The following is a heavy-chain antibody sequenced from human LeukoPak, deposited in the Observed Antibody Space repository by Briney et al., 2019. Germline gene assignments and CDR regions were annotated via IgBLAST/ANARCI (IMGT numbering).Heavy chain of an antibody. Sequence: ASVNVSCKASGYTFTVYYMHWVRQATGQGLAWIGWLNPNSGGTNYAQKFQGWVTMTRDTSSSTAYMELSRLRSDDTAVYYCARGPERLEWEPHYYYGMDVWGQGTTVTVSS. CDR1: GYTFTVYY. V-gene: IGHV1-2*04. CDR2: LNPNSGGT. J-gene: IGHJ6*02. D-gene: IGHD1-26*01. CDR3: ARGPERLEWEPHYYYGMDV.